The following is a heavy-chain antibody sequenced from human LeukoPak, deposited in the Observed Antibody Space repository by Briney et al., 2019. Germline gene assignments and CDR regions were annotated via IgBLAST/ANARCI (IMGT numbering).Heavy chain of an antibody. V-gene: IGHV4-59*08. CDR2: IYYSGST. CDR1: GGSISSYY. J-gene: IGHJ6*02. Sequence: SETLSLTCTVSGGSISSYYWSWIRKPPGKGLEWFGIIYYSGSTNYNPSLKSRVTISVDTSKNQFSLKLSSVTAADTAVYYCARHTAAPHYYYYGMDVWGQGTTVTVSS. CDR3: ARHTAAPHYYYYGMDV. D-gene: IGHD2-15*01.